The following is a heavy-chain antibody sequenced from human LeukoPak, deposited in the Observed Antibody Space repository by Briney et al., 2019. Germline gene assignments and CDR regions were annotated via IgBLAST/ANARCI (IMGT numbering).Heavy chain of an antibody. J-gene: IGHJ2*01. CDR2: IVVGSGNT. CDR3: ATALFSRSSGYYTRFGWYFDL. V-gene: IGHV1-58*02. CDR1: GFTFTSSA. Sequence: GASVKVSCKASGFTFTSSAMQWVRQARGQRLEWIGWIVVGSGNTNYAQKFQERVTITRDMSTSTAYMELSSLRSEDTAVYYCATALFSRSSGYYTRFGWYFDLWGRGTLVTVSS. D-gene: IGHD3-22*01.